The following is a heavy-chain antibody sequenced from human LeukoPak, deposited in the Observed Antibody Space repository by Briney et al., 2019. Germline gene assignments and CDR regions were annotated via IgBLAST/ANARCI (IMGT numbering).Heavy chain of an antibody. D-gene: IGHD3-3*01. Sequence: SETLSLTCTVSGGSISSSSYYWGWIRQPPGKGLEWIGSIYYSGSTYYNPSLKSRVTISVDTSKNQFSLKLSSVTAADTAVYYFARVPARLRFLEWLIDYWGQGTLVTVSS. CDR3: ARVPARLRFLEWLIDY. J-gene: IGHJ4*02. V-gene: IGHV4-39*07. CDR1: GGSISSSSYY. CDR2: IYYSGST.